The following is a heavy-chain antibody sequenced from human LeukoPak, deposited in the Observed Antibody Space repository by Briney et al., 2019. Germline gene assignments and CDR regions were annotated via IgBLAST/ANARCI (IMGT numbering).Heavy chain of an antibody. J-gene: IGHJ4*02. Sequence: SGPTLVKPTQTLTLTCTFSGFSLSTTGVGVGWIRQPPGKALEWLAVIYWDDNKRYSPSLESTLTITKDTSRNQVVLTMTNVDPVDTATYYCAHRGYCSGDNCYSGRYFDYWGQGALGTVSS. V-gene: IGHV2-5*02. D-gene: IGHD2-15*01. CDR2: IYWDDNK. CDR3: AHRGYCSGDNCYSGRYFDY. CDR1: GFSLSTTGVG.